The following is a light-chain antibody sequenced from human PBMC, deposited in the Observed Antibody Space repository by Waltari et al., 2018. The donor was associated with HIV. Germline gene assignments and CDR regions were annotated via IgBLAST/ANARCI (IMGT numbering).Light chain of an antibody. Sequence: QSVLTQPPSASGSPGQRGTISCFGSTSNIGTNHVYWYQQLPGAAPRLLIYKNSQRSPGALDRFSGSKSGTSASLAISGLRSEDEAEYYCATWDDSLSGRWVFGGGTKLTVL. V-gene: IGLV1-47*01. CDR1: TSNIGTNH. J-gene: IGLJ3*02. CDR3: ATWDDSLSGRWV. CDR2: KNS.